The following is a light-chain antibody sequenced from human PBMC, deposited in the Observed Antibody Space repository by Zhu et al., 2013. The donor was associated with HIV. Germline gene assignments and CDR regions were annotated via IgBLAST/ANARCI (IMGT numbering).Light chain of an antibody. CDR1: QGVAIDS. CDR3: LQDYNYPPT. J-gene: IGKJ1*01. CDR2: DAS. V-gene: IGKV3D-7*01. Sequence: ETVLTQSPGTLSLSPGDRATLSCRASQGVAIDSLAWYQQKPGQAPRLLIYDASSRATGIPDRFSGSGSGTDFTLTISSLQPEDCATYYCLQDYNYPPTFGQGTKVEVK.